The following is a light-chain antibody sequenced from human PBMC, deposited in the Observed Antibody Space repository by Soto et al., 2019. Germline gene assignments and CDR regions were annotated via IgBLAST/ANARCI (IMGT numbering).Light chain of an antibody. CDR1: SSDIGSYNY. V-gene: IGLV2-14*01. J-gene: IGLJ1*01. CDR3: SSYTSSNTYV. Sequence: QSALAQPASMSGSPGQSITIFCTGTSSDIGSYNYVSWYQQHPGKAPKVMIYDVINRASGVSNRFSASKSGTSASLTISGLQAEDEADYYCSSYTSSNTYVFGTGTKVTVL. CDR2: DVI.